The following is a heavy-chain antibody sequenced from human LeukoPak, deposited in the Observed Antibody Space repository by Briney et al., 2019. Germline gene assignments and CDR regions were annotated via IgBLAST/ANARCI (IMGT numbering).Heavy chain of an antibody. D-gene: IGHD3-10*01. V-gene: IGHV3-23*01. Sequence: GGSLRLSCAASGFTFSSYAMGWVRQAPGKGLEWVSAISGSGGSTYYADSVKGRFTISRDNSKNTLYLQMNSLRAEDTAVYYCAIVWFGELIPFDYWGQGTLVTVSS. CDR2: ISGSGGST. CDR3: AIVWFGELIPFDY. CDR1: GFTFSSYA. J-gene: IGHJ4*02.